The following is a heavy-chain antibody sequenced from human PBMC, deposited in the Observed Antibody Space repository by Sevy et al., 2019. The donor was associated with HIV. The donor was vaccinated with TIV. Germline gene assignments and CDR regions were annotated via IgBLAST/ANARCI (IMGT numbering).Heavy chain of an antibody. D-gene: IGHD3-22*01. CDR2: IYYSGST. Sequence: SETLSLTCTVSGGSVSSGSYYWSWIRQPPGKGLEWIGYIYYSGSTNYNPSLKSRVTISVDPSKNQFSLKLSSVTAADTAVYYCARTYYYDSSGYYYLAYWGQGTLVTVSS. CDR3: ARTYYYDSSGYYYLAY. CDR1: GGSVSSGSYY. J-gene: IGHJ4*02. V-gene: IGHV4-61*01.